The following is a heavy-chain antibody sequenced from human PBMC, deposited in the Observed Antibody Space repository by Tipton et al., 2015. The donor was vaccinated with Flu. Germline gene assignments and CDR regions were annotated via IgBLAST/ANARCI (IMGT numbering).Heavy chain of an antibody. Sequence: TLSLTCTVSGGSISSGSYYWSWIRQPAGKGLEWIGYIYYSGSTNYNPSLKSRVTISVDTSKNQFSLKLSSVTAADTAVYYCARDVGAFDIWGQGTMVTVSS. CDR2: IYYSGST. V-gene: IGHV4-61*10. J-gene: IGHJ3*02. CDR3: ARDVGAFDI. D-gene: IGHD2-15*01. CDR1: GGSISSGSYY.